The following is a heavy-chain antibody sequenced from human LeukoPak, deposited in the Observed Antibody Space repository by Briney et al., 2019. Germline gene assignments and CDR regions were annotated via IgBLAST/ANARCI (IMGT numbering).Heavy chain of an antibody. J-gene: IGHJ3*02. V-gene: IGHV4-59*01. Sequence: KPAETLSLTCTDSGVSISSYYWTWIRQPPGEGLEWIGYIYYSGSTNYNPSLKSRVTISVDTSKNQFSLKLSSVTAADTAVYYCARALQPGVYAFDIWGQGTMVTVSS. CDR1: GVSISSYY. D-gene: IGHD6-13*01. CDR2: IYYSGST. CDR3: ARALQPGVYAFDI.